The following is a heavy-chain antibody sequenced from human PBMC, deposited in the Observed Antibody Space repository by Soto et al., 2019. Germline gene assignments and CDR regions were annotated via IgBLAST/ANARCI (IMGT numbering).Heavy chain of an antibody. CDR1: GFTFSSYA. CDR2: ISYDGNNK. D-gene: IGHD2-15*01. CDR3: ARAGCDGGTCYTLVGLRYGMDV. Sequence: QVQLVESGGGVVQPGRSLRLSCAASGFTFSSYAMYWVRQAPGKGLEWVAIISYDGNNKHYADSVKGRFTIARDNSQNTLYLQMNSLGADDTAVYYCARAGCDGGTCYTLVGLRYGMDVWGQGTTVTVSS. V-gene: IGHV3-30*14. J-gene: IGHJ6*02.